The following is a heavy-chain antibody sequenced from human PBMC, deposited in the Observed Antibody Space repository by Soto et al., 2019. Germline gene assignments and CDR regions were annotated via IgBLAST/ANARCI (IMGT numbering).Heavy chain of an antibody. CDR2: INHLGSI. CDR1: GGSLSDYF. D-gene: IGHD2-21*01. V-gene: IGHV4-34*01. CDR3: ARGGISHWAYFYYMDV. J-gene: IGHJ6*03. Sequence: PSETLPLTCVVSGGSLSDYFWSWIRQPPGLALEWIGEINHLGSINYNPSLKSRVTMSVDTSKNQFSLTLNSVTAADTATYYCARGGISHWAYFYYMDVWDRGTTVTVSS.